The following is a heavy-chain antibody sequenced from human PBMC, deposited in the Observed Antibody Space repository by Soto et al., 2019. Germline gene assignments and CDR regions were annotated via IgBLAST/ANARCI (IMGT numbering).Heavy chain of an antibody. CDR3: ASYKSTRIQGDSSGYYYPNYFDY. CDR2: IYYSGST. Sequence: PSETLSLTCTVSGGSISSGGYYWSWIRQHPGKGLEWIGYIYYSGSTYYNPSLKSRVTISVDTSKNQFSLKLSSVTAADTAVYYCASYKSTRIQGDSSGYYYPNYFDYWGQGTLVTVSS. J-gene: IGHJ4*02. D-gene: IGHD3-22*01. V-gene: IGHV4-31*03. CDR1: GGSISSGGYY.